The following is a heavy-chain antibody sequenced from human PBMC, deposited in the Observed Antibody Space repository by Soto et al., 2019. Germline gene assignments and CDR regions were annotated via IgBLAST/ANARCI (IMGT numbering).Heavy chain of an antibody. CDR2: INQDGSEK. CDR1: GFIFSSYW. V-gene: IGHV3-7*01. D-gene: IGHD6-19*01. Sequence: EVQLVESGGGLVQPGGSLRLSCAASGFIFSSYWMSWVRQAPGKGLEWVANINQDGSEKYYVDSVKGRFIISRDNTKNSLYLQMNSLRGEDTSVYYCARDGVEAGLYCDNWGQGTLVTVSS. CDR3: ARDGVEAGLYCDN. J-gene: IGHJ4*02.